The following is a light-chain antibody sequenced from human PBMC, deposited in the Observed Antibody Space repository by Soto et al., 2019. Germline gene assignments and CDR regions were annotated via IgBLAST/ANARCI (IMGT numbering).Light chain of an antibody. Sequence: EIVMTQSPATLSVSPGERATLSCRASQSVSSNLAWYQQKPGQAPRLLIYGASTRATGIPARFSGSGSGTEFTLTISSLQSVDFAVYYCHQYINWPRTFGQGTKVEIK. V-gene: IGKV3-15*01. J-gene: IGKJ1*01. CDR1: QSVSSN. CDR2: GAS. CDR3: HQYINWPRT.